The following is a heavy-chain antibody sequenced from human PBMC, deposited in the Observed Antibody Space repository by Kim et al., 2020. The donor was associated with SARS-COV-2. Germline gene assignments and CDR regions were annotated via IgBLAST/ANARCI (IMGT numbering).Heavy chain of an antibody. V-gene: IGHV4-30-2*04. D-gene: IGHD5-18*01. CDR3: ARGGGYSYGSYFDY. Sequence: NRSLKGRVTIAGDTSKNQFSLKLSSVTAAETAVYYCARGGGYSYGSYFDYWGQGTLVTVSS. J-gene: IGHJ4*02.